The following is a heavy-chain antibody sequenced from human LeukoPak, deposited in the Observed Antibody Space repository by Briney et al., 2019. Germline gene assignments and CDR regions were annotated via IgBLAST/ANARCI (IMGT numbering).Heavy chain of an antibody. CDR2: IYYSGST. D-gene: IGHD3-9*01. CDR3: ARRYYDILTGYYDAFDI. J-gene: IGHJ3*02. Sequence: TPSETLSLTCSVSGASISGYYWSWIRQPPGKRLEWIGYIYYSGSTNYNPSLKSRVTISVDTSKNQFSLKLSSVTAADTAVYYCARRYYDILTGYYDAFDIWGQGTMVTVSS. CDR1: GASISGYY. V-gene: IGHV4-59*08.